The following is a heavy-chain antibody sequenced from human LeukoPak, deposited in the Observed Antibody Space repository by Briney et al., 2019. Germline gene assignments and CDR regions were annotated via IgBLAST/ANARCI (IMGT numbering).Heavy chain of an antibody. CDR2: ISAYNGNT. J-gene: IGHJ3*02. Sequence: GASVKVSCKASGYTFSTYGISWVRQAPGQGLEWMGCISAYNGNTNYAQKLQGRVTMTTDTSTSTAYMELRSLRSDDTAVYYCARERVDGDAFDIWGQGTMVTVSS. CDR3: ARERVDGDAFDI. CDR1: GYTFSTYG. V-gene: IGHV1-18*01. D-gene: IGHD3-3*01.